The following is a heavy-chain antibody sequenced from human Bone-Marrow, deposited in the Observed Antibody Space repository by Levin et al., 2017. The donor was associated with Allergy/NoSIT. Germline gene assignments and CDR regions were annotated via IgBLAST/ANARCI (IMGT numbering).Heavy chain of an antibody. D-gene: IGHD2-2*01. CDR1: GFTFSSYG. Sequence: GGSLRLSCAASGFTFSSYGMHWVRQAPGKGLEWVAVIWYDGSNKNYADSVKGRFTISRDNSKNTLDVQMNSLRAEDTAVYYCARGYCSSSSCYGAAVDIWGQGTMVTVSS. V-gene: IGHV3-33*01. J-gene: IGHJ3*02. CDR2: IWYDGSNK. CDR3: ARGYCSSSSCYGAAVDI.